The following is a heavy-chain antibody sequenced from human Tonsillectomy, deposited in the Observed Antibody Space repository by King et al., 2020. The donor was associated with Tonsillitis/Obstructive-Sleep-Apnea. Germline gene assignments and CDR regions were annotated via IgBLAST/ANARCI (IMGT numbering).Heavy chain of an antibody. Sequence: EVQLVESGGGLVKPGGSLRLSCAASGFTFSNAWMSWVRQAPGKGLEWVGRIKSKTDGGTPDDAAPVKGRFTISRDDSKNTLYLQMNSLKTEDTALYYCTTAYVVVPAAHRDAFDIWGQGTMVTVSS. CDR2: IKSKTDGGTP. D-gene: IGHD2-2*01. V-gene: IGHV3-15*01. CDR3: TTAYVVVPAAHRDAFDI. J-gene: IGHJ3*02. CDR1: GFTFSNAW.